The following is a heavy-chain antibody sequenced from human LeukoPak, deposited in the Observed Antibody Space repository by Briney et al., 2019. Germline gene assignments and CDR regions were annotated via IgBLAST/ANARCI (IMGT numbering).Heavy chain of an antibody. J-gene: IGHJ3*01. CDR3: AKLVGGLPFDL. Sequence: GGSLRLSCAASGFTFSSYAMSWVRQAPGKGLEWVSAISGSGGGSTYYADSVKGRFTIYRDNSKNILYLQMNSLRAEDTAVYYCAKLVGGLPFDLWRLGTVVTVSS. CDR2: ISGSGGGST. CDR1: GFTFSSYA. V-gene: IGHV3-23*01. D-gene: IGHD1-26*01.